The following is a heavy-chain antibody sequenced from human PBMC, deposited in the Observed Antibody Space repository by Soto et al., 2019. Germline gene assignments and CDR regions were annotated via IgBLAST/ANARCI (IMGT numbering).Heavy chain of an antibody. D-gene: IGHD1-7*01. CDR3: ARGNVANYFEP. J-gene: IGHJ5*02. V-gene: IGHV5-51*01. Sequence: GESLKISCKASGYTFSRYWIAWVRQMPGKGLDWMGIIYPGDFDTKYSPSLQGQVTMSVDKSISTAYLQWSSLKASDAAVYYCARGNVANYFEPWGQGTLVTVSS. CDR2: IYPGDFDT. CDR1: GYTFSRYW.